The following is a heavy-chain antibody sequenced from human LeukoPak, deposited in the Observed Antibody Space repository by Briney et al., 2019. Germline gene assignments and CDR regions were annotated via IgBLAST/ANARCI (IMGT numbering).Heavy chain of an antibody. CDR2: IYPGDSDT. CDR1: GYSFTNYW. Sequence: GESLKISCKGSGYSFTNYWIGWVRQMPGKGLEWMGIIYPGDSDTRYSPSFQGQVTISADKSISTAYLQWSSLKASDTAMYYCARDYCSGGSCYSFDYWGQGTLVTVSS. D-gene: IGHD2-15*01. CDR3: ARDYCSGGSCYSFDY. V-gene: IGHV5-51*01. J-gene: IGHJ4*02.